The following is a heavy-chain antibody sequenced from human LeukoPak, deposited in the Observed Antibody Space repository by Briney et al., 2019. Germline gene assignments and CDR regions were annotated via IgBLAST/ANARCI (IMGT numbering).Heavy chain of an antibody. CDR2: ISGSGGST. CDR3: AKDRGESIYYYYMDV. Sequence: GGSLRLSCAASGFTFSSYAMSWVRQAPGKGLEWVSAISGSGGSTYYADSVKGRFTISRDNSKNTLYLQMNSLRAEDTAVYYCAKDRGESIYYYYMDVWGKGTTVTVSS. J-gene: IGHJ6*03. CDR1: GFTFSSYA. V-gene: IGHV3-23*01. D-gene: IGHD3-10*01.